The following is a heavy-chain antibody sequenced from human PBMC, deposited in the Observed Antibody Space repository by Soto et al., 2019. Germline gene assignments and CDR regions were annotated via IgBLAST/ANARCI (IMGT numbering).Heavy chain of an antibody. CDR3: ARQPISGTYSDY. V-gene: IGHV4-59*08. J-gene: IGHJ4*02. CDR1: GGSISSYY. D-gene: IGHD3-10*01. Sequence: QVLLQESGPGLVKPSETLSLTCTVSGGSISSYYWSWIRQPPGKGLEWMAYIHYSGSTKYNPSLKSRFTTSIDTSKDQFSLNLNSVTAAYTAVYYCARQPISGTYSDYWGQGALVTVSS. CDR2: IHYSGST.